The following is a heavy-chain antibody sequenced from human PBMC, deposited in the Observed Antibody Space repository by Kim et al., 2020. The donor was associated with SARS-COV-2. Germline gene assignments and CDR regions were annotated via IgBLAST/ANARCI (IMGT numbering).Heavy chain of an antibody. J-gene: IGHJ5*02. CDR3: ARRLWFGSAWWFDP. V-gene: IGHV3-23*01. Sequence: ADSVKGRFTISRDNSKNTLYLQMNSLRAEDTAVYYCARRLWFGSAWWFDPWGQGTLVTVSS. D-gene: IGHD3-10*01.